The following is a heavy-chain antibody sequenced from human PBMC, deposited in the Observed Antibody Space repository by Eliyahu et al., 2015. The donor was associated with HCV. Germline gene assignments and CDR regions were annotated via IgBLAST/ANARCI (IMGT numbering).Heavy chain of an antibody. CDR2: IYYSGST. CDR1: GGSISSSXXX. V-gene: IGHV4-39*01. CDR3: ARQDRTIFGVVIIDPYYFDY. D-gene: IGHD3-3*01. Sequence: QLQLQESGPGLVKPSETLSLTCTVSGGSISSSXXXXGWIRQPPGKGLXWIGSIYYSGSTYYNPSLKSRVTISVDTSKNQFSLKLSSVTAADTAVYYCARQDRTIFGVVIIDPYYFDYWGQGTLVTVSS. J-gene: IGHJ4*02.